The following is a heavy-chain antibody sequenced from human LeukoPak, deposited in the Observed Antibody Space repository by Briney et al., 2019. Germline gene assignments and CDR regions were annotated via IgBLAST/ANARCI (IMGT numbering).Heavy chain of an antibody. V-gene: IGHV3-33*08. Sequence: PGGSLRLSCAASGFTFSSHWMHWVRQAPGKGLEWVAHIWYDGSNKYYADSVRGRFTISRDNSKNTLYLQMNSLRAEDTAVYYCARDRDYDFFDYWGQGTLATVSS. CDR2: IWYDGSNK. J-gene: IGHJ4*02. D-gene: IGHD3-3*01. CDR3: ARDRDYDFFDY. CDR1: GFTFSSHW.